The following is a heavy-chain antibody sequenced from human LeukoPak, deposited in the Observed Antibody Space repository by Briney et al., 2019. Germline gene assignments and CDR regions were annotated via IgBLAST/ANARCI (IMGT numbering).Heavy chain of an antibody. CDR2: MSRGGITI. J-gene: IGHJ4*02. D-gene: IGHD3-3*01. Sequence: GGSLRLSCAASGFNFSNYEMNWIRQAPGRGPEWISAMSRGGITIYYADSVKGRFTISRDDARNSVFLQMTSLRPDDTAIYYCARERAGDPGGEEVFGAAPYDYWGQGTLVTVSS. CDR3: ARERAGDPGGEEVFGAAPYDY. CDR1: GFNFSNYE. V-gene: IGHV3-48*03.